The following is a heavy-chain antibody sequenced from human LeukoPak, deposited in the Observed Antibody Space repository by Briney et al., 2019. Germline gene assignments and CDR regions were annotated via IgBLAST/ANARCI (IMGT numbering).Heavy chain of an antibody. J-gene: IGHJ4*02. CDR2: FDPEDGET. CDR3: ATVLYLYDSSGYYPY. D-gene: IGHD3-22*01. CDR1: GYTLTELS. V-gene: IGHV1-24*01. Sequence: GASVKVSCKVSGYTLTELSMHWVRQAPGKGLEWMGGFDPEDGETIYAQKFQGRVTMTEDTSTDTAYMELSSLRSEDTAVYYCATVLYLYDSSGYYPYWGQGTLVTVSS.